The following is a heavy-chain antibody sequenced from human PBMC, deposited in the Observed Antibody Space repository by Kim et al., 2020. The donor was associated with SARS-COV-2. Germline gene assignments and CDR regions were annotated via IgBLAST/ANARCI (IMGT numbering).Heavy chain of an antibody. Sequence: YSRSFQGRVTITRDTSATTAYMELSSLTSKDTAVYYCAREGSGSYNWLDPWGQGTLVTVSS. D-gene: IGHD3-10*01. CDR3: AREGSGSYNWLDP. V-gene: IGHV1-3*01. J-gene: IGHJ5*02.